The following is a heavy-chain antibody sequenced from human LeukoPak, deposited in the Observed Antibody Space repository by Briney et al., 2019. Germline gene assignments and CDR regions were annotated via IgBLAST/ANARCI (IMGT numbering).Heavy chain of an antibody. V-gene: IGHV3-30*03. J-gene: IGHJ6*03. CDR3: ARARDDFCSYYYYYMDV. D-gene: IGHD3-3*01. Sequence: GGSLRLSCAASGFTFSSYGIHWVRQAPGKGLEWVAVISYDGSNKYYADSVKGRFTISRDNSKNTLYLQMGSLRAEDMAVYYCARARDDFCSYYYYYMDVWGKGTTVTVSS. CDR1: GFTFSSYG. CDR2: ISYDGSNK.